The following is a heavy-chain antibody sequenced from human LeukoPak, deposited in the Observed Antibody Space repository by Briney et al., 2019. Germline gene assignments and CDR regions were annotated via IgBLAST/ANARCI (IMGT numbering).Heavy chain of an antibody. Sequence: GGSLRLSCAASGFTFNSYSMNWVRQAPGKGLEWVSSISSSSGSIYYADSVKGRFTISRDNAKNSLYLQMNSLRAEDTAVYYCARAGGDIVETATMGSYWGQGTLVTVSS. V-gene: IGHV3-21*01. CDR2: ISSSSGSI. CDR1: GFTFNSYS. J-gene: IGHJ4*02. CDR3: ARAGGDIVETATMGSY. D-gene: IGHD5-18*01.